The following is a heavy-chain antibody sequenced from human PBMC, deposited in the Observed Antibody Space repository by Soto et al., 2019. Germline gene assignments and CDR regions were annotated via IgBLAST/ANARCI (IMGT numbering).Heavy chain of an antibody. Sequence: SVKVSCKASGGTFSNHAISCVRRAPGQVLEWVGGIIPMFPTADYAQRFQGRVTITADDSTTTVYMELSGLRSEDTAMYYCARDDATYCGGDCYRYFYYGMDVWGQGTTVTVSS. D-gene: IGHD2-21*02. V-gene: IGHV1-69*13. J-gene: IGHJ6*02. CDR2: IIPMFPTA. CDR3: ARDDATYCGGDCYRYFYYGMDV. CDR1: GGTFSNHA.